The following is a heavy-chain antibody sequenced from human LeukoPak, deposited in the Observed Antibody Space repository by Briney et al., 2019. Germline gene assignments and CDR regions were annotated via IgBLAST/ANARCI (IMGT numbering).Heavy chain of an antibody. Sequence: KTGGSLRLSCAASGFTFSSYAMHWVRQAPGKGLEWVAVISYDGSNKYYADSVKGRFTISRDNSKNTLYLQMNSLRAEDTAVYYCARGGSRLLTSYIFDYWGQGTLVTVSS. D-gene: IGHD3-16*01. V-gene: IGHV3-30-3*01. J-gene: IGHJ4*02. CDR3: ARGGSRLLTSYIFDY. CDR1: GFTFSSYA. CDR2: ISYDGSNK.